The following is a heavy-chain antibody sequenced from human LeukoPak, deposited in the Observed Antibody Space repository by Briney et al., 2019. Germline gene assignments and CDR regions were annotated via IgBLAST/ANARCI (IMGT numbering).Heavy chain of an antibody. CDR3: ARYMVRGIIISYFDN. V-gene: IGHV3-48*03. J-gene: IGHJ4*02. CDR2: ISSGGSSI. D-gene: IGHD3-10*01. Sequence: PGGSLRLSCAASGFTFSSYEMNWVRQAPGKGLEWLSSISSGGSSIYYADSVKGRFTISRDNAKNSLYLQMNSLRAEDTAVYYCARYMVRGIIISYFDNWGQGTLVTVSS. CDR1: GFTFSSYE.